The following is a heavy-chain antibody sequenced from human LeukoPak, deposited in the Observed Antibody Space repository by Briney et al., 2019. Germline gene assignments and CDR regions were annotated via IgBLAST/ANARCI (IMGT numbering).Heavy chain of an antibody. CDR3: AKVTPSGSRRSHWLDP. Sequence: GGSLRLSCAASGFTFSSYAMSWVRQAPGKGLEWVSAISGSGGSTYYADSVKGRFTISRDNSKNTLYLQMNSLRAEDTAVYYCAKVTPSGSRRSHWLDPWGQGTLVTVSS. J-gene: IGHJ5*02. V-gene: IGHV3-23*01. D-gene: IGHD5-12*01. CDR1: GFTFSSYA. CDR2: ISGSGGST.